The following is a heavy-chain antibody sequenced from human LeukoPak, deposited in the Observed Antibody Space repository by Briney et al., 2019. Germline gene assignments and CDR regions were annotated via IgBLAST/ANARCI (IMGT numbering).Heavy chain of an antibody. D-gene: IGHD3-9*01. J-gene: IGHJ4*02. Sequence: ASVKVSCKASGYTFTSYYMRWVRQAPGQGLEWMGIINPSGGSTSYAQKFQGRVTMTRDMSTSTVYMELSSLRFEDTAVYYCARGRIGYDILTGYYYFDYWGQGTLVTVSS. CDR2: INPSGGST. V-gene: IGHV1-46*01. CDR1: GYTFTSYY. CDR3: ARGRIGYDILTGYYYFDY.